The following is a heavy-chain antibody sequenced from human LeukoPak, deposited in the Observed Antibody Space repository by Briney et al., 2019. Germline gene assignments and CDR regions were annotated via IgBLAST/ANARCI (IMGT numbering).Heavy chain of an antibody. CDR3: AREGESYPDLDY. D-gene: IGHD3-10*01. Sequence: GGSLRLSCTVSGFTVSSNSMSWVRQAPGKGLEWVSFIYSDNTHYSDSVKGRFTISRDNSKNTLYLQMNSLRAEDTAVYYCAREGESYPDLDYWGQGTLVTVSS. J-gene: IGHJ4*02. CDR1: GFTVSSNS. CDR2: IYSDNT. V-gene: IGHV3-53*01.